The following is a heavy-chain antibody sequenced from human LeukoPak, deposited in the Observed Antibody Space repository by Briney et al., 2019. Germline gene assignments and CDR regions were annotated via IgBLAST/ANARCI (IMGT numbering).Heavy chain of an antibody. CDR2: MTGPADTT. J-gene: IGHJ4*02. Sequence: GGSPRLSCAASGFNFNNFAMSWVRQAPGKGLEWLSAMTGPADTTYYAESVKGRFTISRDYSKSMVFLQMNSLRVEDTAIYYCAKGAEIDHWGQGTLVTVSS. CDR3: AKGAEIDH. CDR1: GFNFNNFA. V-gene: IGHV3-23*01.